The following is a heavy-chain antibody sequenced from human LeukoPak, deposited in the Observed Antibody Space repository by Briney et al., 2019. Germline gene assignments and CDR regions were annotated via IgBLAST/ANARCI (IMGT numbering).Heavy chain of an antibody. Sequence: ASVKVSCKASGYTFTGYYMHWVRQAPGQGLEWMGWISAYNGNTNYAQKLQGRVTMTTDTSTSTAYMELRSLRSDDTAVYYCAREPLLWFGELSLYFDYWGQGTLVTVSS. CDR3: AREPLLWFGELSLYFDY. V-gene: IGHV1-18*04. J-gene: IGHJ4*02. CDR1: GYTFTGYY. CDR2: ISAYNGNT. D-gene: IGHD3-10*01.